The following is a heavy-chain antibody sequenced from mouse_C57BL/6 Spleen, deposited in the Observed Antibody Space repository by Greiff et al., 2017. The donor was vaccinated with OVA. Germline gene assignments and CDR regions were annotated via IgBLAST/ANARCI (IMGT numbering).Heavy chain of an antibody. CDR1: GYAFSSSW. J-gene: IGHJ2*01. CDR3: ARGDYDEGFDY. V-gene: IGHV1-82*01. CDR2: MYPGDGDT. Sequence: QVQLQQSGPELVKPGASVKISCKASGYAFSSSWMNWVKQRPGKGLEWIGRMYPGDGDTNYNGKFKGKATLTADKSSSTAYMQLSSLTSEDSAVYFCARGDYDEGFDYWGQGTTLTVSS. D-gene: IGHD2-4*01.